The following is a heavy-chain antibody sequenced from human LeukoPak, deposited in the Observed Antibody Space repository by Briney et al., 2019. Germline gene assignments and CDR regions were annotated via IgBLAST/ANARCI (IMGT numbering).Heavy chain of an antibody. CDR1: GFTFSSYA. CDR3: ARDSGAHGYSGSYYNFDP. J-gene: IGHJ5*02. CDR2: ISYDGSNK. Sequence: PGGSLRLSCAASGFTFSSYAMHWVRQAPGKGLEWVAVISYDGSNKYYADSVKGRFAISRDNSKNTLYLQMNSLRAEDTAVYYCARDSGAHGYSGSYYNFDPWGQGTLVTVSS. D-gene: IGHD1-26*01. V-gene: IGHV3-30*09.